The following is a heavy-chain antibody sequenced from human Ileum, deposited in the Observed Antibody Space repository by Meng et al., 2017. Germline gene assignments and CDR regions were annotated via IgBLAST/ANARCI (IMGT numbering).Heavy chain of an antibody. V-gene: IGHV4-4*02. Sequence: QVQLQESGPGRVKAAQTLSLTCTVSGGSMSVVSYWSWVRQSPGKGLEWIGQIDHLGIAYYKPSLKSRVTMSIDQSKSQFSLRLTSVSAADTAVYYCARHGGYYQDFWGQGTLVTVSS. CDR3: ARHGGYYQDF. D-gene: IGHD4-23*01. J-gene: IGHJ4*02. CDR1: GGSMSVVSY. CDR2: IDHLGIA.